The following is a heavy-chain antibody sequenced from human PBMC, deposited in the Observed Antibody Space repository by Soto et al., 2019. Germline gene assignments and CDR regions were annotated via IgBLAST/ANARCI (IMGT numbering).Heavy chain of an antibody. J-gene: IGHJ6*02. Sequence: ASVKVSCKASGGTFSSYAISWVRRAPGQGLEWMGGIIPIFGTANYAQKFQGRVTITADESTSTAYMELSSLRSEDTAVYYCARDGAPRLYYYYYGMDVWGQGTTVTVSS. CDR1: GGTFSSYA. D-gene: IGHD3-16*01. CDR3: ARDGAPRLYYYYYGMDV. CDR2: IIPIFGTA. V-gene: IGHV1-69*13.